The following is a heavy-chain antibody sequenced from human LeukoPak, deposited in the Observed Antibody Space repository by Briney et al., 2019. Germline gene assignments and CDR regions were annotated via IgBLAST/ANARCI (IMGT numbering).Heavy chain of an antibody. CDR1: GFTFSSYA. D-gene: IGHD3-10*01. CDR3: AKDQFGELNTDY. CDR2: ISGSGGST. V-gene: IGHV3-23*01. Sequence: GGSLRLSCAASGFTFSSYAMSWVRQAPGKGLEWVSAISGSGGSTYYADSVKGRFTISRDNSKNTLHLQMNSLRAEDTAVYYCAKDQFGELNTDYWGQGTLVTVSS. J-gene: IGHJ4*02.